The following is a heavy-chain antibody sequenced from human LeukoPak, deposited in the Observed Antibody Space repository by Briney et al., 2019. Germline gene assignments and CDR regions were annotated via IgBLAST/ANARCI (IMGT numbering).Heavy chain of an antibody. D-gene: IGHD2-2*01. CDR3: ARRVRGICSGTSCLFDY. V-gene: IGHV5-51*01. Sequence: GESLKISCKGSGYSFTTYWIGWVRQMPGKGLEWMGIIYPGASDTRYSPSFQGQVTISADKSISTAYLQWSSLKASDTAMYYCARRVRGICSGTSCLFDYWGQGTLVTVSS. J-gene: IGHJ4*02. CDR2: IYPGASDT. CDR1: GYSFTTYW.